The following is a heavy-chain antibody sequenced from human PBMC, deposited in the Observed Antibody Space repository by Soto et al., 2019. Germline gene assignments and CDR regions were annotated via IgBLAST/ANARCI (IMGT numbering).Heavy chain of an antibody. J-gene: IGHJ6*02. CDR1: GFTFSGDA. CDR3: VRDYVMDV. Sequence: GWSLRLSCAASGFTFSGDAMNWVRQAPGKGLEWVSSISTTSTYIYYADSVKGRFTISRDNANNSLHLQMNSLRAEDTAVYYCVRDYVMDVWGQGTTVTGSS. V-gene: IGHV3-21*01. D-gene: IGHD3-10*02. CDR2: ISTTSTYI.